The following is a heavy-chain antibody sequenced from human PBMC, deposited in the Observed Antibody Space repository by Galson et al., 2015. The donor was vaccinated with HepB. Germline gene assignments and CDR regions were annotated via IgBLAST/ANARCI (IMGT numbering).Heavy chain of an antibody. D-gene: IGHD4-17*01. V-gene: IGHV3-11*06. J-gene: IGHJ4*02. Sequence: SLRLSCAASGFTFSDYYMTWIRQAPGKGLEWISYISTSGTYRNYADSVKGRFTISRDNAKNSLYLQMNSLRVEDTAVFYCARVATSDYGDHSHFDYWGQGTLVTVSS. CDR1: GFTFSDYY. CDR2: ISTSGTYR. CDR3: ARVATSDYGDHSHFDY.